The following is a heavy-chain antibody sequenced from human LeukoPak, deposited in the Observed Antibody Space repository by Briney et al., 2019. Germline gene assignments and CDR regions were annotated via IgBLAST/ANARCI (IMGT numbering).Heavy chain of an antibody. CDR1: GFTFSSYE. CDR3: ARERGPLGGDYRYYYYGMDV. V-gene: IGHV3-48*03. Sequence: GGSLRLSCAASGFTFSSYEMNWVRQAPGKGLEWGSYISSSGSTIYYADSVKGRFTISRDNAKTSLYLQMNSLRAEDTAVYYCARERGPLGGDYRYYYYGMDVWGQGTTVTVSS. D-gene: IGHD4-11*01. CDR2: ISSSGSTI. J-gene: IGHJ6*02.